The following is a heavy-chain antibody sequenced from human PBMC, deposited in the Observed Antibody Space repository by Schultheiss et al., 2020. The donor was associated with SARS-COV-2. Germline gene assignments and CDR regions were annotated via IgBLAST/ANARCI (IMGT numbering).Heavy chain of an antibody. Sequence: SETLSLTCTVSGVSVSTYCWNWIRQPPGKGLEWIGEINHSGSTNYNPSLKSRVITSVDTSKNQFSLKLSSVTAADTAVYYCAGSGYRYGARWWGQGTLVTVSS. D-gene: IGHD5-18*01. V-gene: IGHV4-59*02. CDR2: INHSGST. J-gene: IGHJ4*02. CDR1: GVSVSTYC. CDR3: AGSGYRYGARW.